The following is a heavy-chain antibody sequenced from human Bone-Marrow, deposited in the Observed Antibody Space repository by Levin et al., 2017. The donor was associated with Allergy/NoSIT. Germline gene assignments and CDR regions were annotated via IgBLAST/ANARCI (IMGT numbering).Heavy chain of an antibody. V-gene: IGHV3-43*01. J-gene: IGHJ4*02. CDR3: VRGSGERTSFDY. Sequence: GGSLRLSCAASGFKFDDYTIHWVRQPPGKGLEWVSLITWDGSRTLYADSVKGRFTISRDNNKNSLHLQMNSLRSEDSAMYYCVRGSGERTSFDYWGQGPLVTV. CDR1: GFKFDDYT. CDR2: ITWDGSRT. D-gene: IGHD1-26*01.